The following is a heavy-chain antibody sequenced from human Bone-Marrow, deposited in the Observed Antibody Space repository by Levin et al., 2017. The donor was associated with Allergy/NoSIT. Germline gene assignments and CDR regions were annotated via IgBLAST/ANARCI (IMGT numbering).Heavy chain of an antibody. CDR3: VADSGAYYFDY. CDR1: GFTFDDCT. V-gene: IGHV3-43*01. J-gene: IGHJ4*02. D-gene: IGHD1-26*01. Sequence: GGSLRLSCAASGFTFDDCTMHWVRQAPGKGLEWVSLVNWDGDDTYYADSVRGRFTISRDNSKDSLYLQMNSLRPEDTAFYYCVADSGAYYFDYWGQGTLVTVSS. CDR2: VNWDGDDT.